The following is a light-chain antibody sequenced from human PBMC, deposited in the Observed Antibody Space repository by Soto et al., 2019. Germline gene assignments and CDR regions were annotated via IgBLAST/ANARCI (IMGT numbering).Light chain of an antibody. CDR2: EVS. CDR1: NSDVGSYNL. J-gene: IGLJ3*02. CDR3: CSYAGSSGAHWV. Sequence: QSVLTQPASVSGSPGQSITISCTGTNSDVGSYNLVSWYQHHPGKAPKLMIYEVSRRPSGVSNRFSGSKSGNTASLTISGLQDEDEADYFCCSYAGSSGAHWVFGGGTKVTVL. V-gene: IGLV2-23*02.